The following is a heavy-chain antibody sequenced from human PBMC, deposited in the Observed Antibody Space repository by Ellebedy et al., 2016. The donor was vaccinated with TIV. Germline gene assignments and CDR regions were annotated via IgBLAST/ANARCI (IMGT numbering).Heavy chain of an antibody. Sequence: GGSLRLXCAASGFTFSDYYMSWIRQAPGKGLEWVSYISSSSSYTNYADSVKGRFTISRDNAKNSLYLQMNSLRAEDTAVYYCARDKSIAPAPDPQLYYYYYYGMDVWGQGTTVTVSS. D-gene: IGHD6-6*01. CDR1: GFTFSDYY. J-gene: IGHJ6*02. CDR2: ISSSSSYT. V-gene: IGHV3-11*05. CDR3: ARDKSIAPAPDPQLYYYYYYGMDV.